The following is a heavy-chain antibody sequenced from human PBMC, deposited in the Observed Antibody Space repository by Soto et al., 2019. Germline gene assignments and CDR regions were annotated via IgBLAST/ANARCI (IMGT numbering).Heavy chain of an antibody. V-gene: IGHV3-74*01. CDR3: ARYSYGYYFDY. CDR1: GFTFSSYW. J-gene: IGHJ4*02. Sequence: PVGSLRLSCAASGFTFSSYWMHWVRQAPGKGLVWVSRINSDGSSTSYADSVKGRFTISRDNAKNTLYLQMNSLRAEDTAVYYCARYSYGYYFDYWGQGTLVTVSS. CDR2: INSDGSST. D-gene: IGHD5-18*01.